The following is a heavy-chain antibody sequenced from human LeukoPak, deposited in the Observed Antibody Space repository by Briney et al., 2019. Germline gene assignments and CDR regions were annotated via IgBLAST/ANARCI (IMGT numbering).Heavy chain of an antibody. CDR3: ARELSGTTSYYFDY. CDR2: ISTSGNTR. D-gene: IGHD1-7*01. J-gene: IGHJ4*02. Sequence: GGSLRLSCAAPGFTFSRYEMNWVRQAPGKGLEWVSYISTSGNTRYYADSVKGRFTISRDNAKNSLYLQMNSLRVEDTAVYYCARELSGTTSYYFDYWGQGTLVTVSS. CDR1: GFTFSRYE. V-gene: IGHV3-48*03.